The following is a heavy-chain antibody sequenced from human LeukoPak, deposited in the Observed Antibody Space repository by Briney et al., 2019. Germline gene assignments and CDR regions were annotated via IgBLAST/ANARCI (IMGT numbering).Heavy chain of an antibody. Sequence: PSETLSLTCTVSGGSISSYYWSWIRQPPGKGLEWIGYIYYSGSTNYNPSLKSRVTISVDTSKNQFSLKLSSVTAADTAVYYCAREWQYSSSWYDIVWGQGTLVTVSS. J-gene: IGHJ4*02. CDR3: AREWQYSSSWYDIV. CDR1: GGSISSYY. D-gene: IGHD6-13*01. V-gene: IGHV4-59*01. CDR2: IYYSGST.